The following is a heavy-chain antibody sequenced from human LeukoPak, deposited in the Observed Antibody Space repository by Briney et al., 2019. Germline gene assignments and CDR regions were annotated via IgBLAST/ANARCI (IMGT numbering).Heavy chain of an antibody. CDR1: GFTFSSYS. D-gene: IGHD6-13*01. CDR2: ISSSSSYI. V-gene: IGHV3-21*01. CDR3: ARDAKGAAGSD. J-gene: IGHJ4*02. Sequence: PGGSLRLSCAASGFTFSSYSMNWVRQAPGKGLEWVSSISSSSSYIYYADSVKGRFTISRDNAKNSLYLQMNSLRAEDTAVYHCARDAKGAAGSDWGQGTLVTVSS.